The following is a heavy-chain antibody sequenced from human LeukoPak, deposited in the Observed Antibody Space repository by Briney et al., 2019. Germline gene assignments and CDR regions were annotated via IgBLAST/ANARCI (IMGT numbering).Heavy chain of an antibody. D-gene: IGHD3-16*01. Sequence: GRSLRLSCAASGFTFSSYGMHWVRQAPGKGLEWVALISYDGTNNYYADSVKGRFTISRDNSKNTLYLQMNSLRREDTAVYYCARTYDPGSYYYYMDVWGKGTTVTVSS. CDR2: ISYDGTNN. CDR3: ARTYDPGSYYYYMDV. J-gene: IGHJ6*03. V-gene: IGHV3-30*03. CDR1: GFTFSSYG.